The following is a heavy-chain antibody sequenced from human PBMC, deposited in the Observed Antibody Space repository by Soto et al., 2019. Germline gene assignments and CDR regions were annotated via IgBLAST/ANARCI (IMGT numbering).Heavy chain of an antibody. CDR2: INAGNGNT. CDR3: ARAGYCISTSCSHDAFDI. J-gene: IGHJ3*02. D-gene: IGHD2-2*01. Sequence: QVQLVQSGAEEKKPGASVKVSCKASGYTFTSYAMHWVRQAPGQRLEWMGWINAGNGNTKYSQKFQGRVTITRDTXAXTXXRELSSLRSEDTAVYYCARAGYCISTSCSHDAFDIWGQGTMVTVSS. CDR1: GYTFTSYA. V-gene: IGHV1-3*05.